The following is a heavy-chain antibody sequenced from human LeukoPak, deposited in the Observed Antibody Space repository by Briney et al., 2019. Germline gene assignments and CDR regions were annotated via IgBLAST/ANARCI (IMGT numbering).Heavy chain of an antibody. V-gene: IGHV3-33*01. J-gene: IGHJ4*02. CDR1: GFTFSSYG. D-gene: IGHD3-22*01. Sequence: GGSLRLSCAASGFTFSSYGMHWVRQAPGKGLEWVAVIWYDGSNKYYADSVKGRFTISRDNSKNTLYLQMNRLRAEDTAVYYCARAGYYYDSSGFYYFDYWGQGTLVTVSS. CDR2: IWYDGSNK. CDR3: ARAGYYYDSSGFYYFDY.